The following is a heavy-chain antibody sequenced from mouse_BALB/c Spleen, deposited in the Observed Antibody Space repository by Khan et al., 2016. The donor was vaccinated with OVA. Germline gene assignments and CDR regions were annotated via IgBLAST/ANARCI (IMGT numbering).Heavy chain of an antibody. Sequence: EVQRVESGGDLVKPGGSLKLSCAASGFTFSTYGMSWVRQTPDKRLEWVATISSGGSYTYYPDNVKGRFTISRDNAKNTLYLQMSSLTSEDTAMYYWARLAYYYDSEGFAYWGQGTLVTVSA. V-gene: IGHV5-6*01. CDR3: ARLAYYYDSEGFAY. D-gene: IGHD1-1*01. J-gene: IGHJ3*01. CDR1: GFTFSTYG. CDR2: ISSGGSYT.